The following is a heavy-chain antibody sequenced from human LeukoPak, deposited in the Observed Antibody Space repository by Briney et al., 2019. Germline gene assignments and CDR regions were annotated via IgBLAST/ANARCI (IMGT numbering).Heavy chain of an antibody. Sequence: PSETLSLTCAVYGGSFSGYYWSWIRQPPGKGLEWIGEINHSGSTNYNPSLKSRVTISVDTSKNQFSLKLSSVTAADTAVYYCTIAVAGKDYWGQGTLVTVSS. CDR2: INHSGST. V-gene: IGHV4-34*01. CDR3: TIAVAGKDY. D-gene: IGHD6-19*01. CDR1: GGSFSGYY. J-gene: IGHJ4*02.